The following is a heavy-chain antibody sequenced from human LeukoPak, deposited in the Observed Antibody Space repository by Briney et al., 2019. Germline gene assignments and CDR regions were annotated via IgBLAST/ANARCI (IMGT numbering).Heavy chain of an antibody. Sequence: ASVKVSCKASGYTFTGYYMHWVRQAPGQGLEWMGWINPNSGGTNYAQKFQGRVTMTRDTSISTAYMELSRLRSDDTAVYYCARLLNTIIGVVRERGWFDPWGQGTLVTVSS. J-gene: IGHJ5*02. CDR2: INPNSGGT. CDR1: GYTFTGYY. CDR3: ARLLNTIIGVVRERGWFDP. D-gene: IGHD3-3*01. V-gene: IGHV1-2*02.